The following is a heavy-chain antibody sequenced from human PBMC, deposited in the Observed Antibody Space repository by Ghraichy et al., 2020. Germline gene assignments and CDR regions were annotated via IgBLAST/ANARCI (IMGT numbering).Heavy chain of an antibody. Sequence: SQTLSLTCTVSGGSISSGSYYWSWIRQPAGKGLEWIGRIYTSGSTNYNPSLKSRVTMSVDTSKNQFSLKLSSVTAADTAVYYCARVKVTTLGQPLGAFDIWGQGTMVTVSS. CDR3: ARVKVTTLGQPLGAFDI. CDR2: IYTSGST. J-gene: IGHJ3*02. CDR1: GGSISSGSYY. V-gene: IGHV4-61*02. D-gene: IGHD4-17*01.